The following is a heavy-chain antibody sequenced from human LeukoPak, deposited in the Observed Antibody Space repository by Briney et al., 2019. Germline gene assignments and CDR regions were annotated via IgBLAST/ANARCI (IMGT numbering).Heavy chain of an antibody. V-gene: IGHV3-15*01. J-gene: IGHJ4*02. CDR3: TTRPTRSVSS. CDR1: GFTFGSYG. CDR2: IKSKTDGGTT. Sequence: GGSLRLSCAASGFTFGSYGMHWVRQAPGKGLEWVGRIKSKTDGGTTDYAAPVKGRFTISRDDSKNTLYLQMNSLKTEDTAVYYCTTRPTRSVSSWGQGTLVTVSS.